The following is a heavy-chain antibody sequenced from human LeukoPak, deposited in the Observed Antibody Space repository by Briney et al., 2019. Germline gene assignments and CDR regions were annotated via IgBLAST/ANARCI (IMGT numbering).Heavy chain of an antibody. CDR2: ISGSGGST. Sequence: GGSLRLSCAASGFTFSSYAMSWVRQAPGKGLEWVSAISGSGGSTYYADSVKGRFTISRDNSKNTLYLQMNSLRAEDTAVYYCAREVRVVRGVIITIPYYYYYMDVWGKGTTVTISS. D-gene: IGHD3-10*01. CDR1: GFTFSSYA. V-gene: IGHV3-23*01. J-gene: IGHJ6*03. CDR3: AREVRVVRGVIITIPYYYYYMDV.